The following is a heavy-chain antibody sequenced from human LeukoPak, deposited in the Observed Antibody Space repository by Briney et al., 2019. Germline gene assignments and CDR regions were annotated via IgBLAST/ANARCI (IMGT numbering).Heavy chain of an antibody. D-gene: IGHD3-9*01. J-gene: IGHJ4*02. V-gene: IGHV2-5*02. CDR3: AHSQDYYDILTGPTRIPTGG. CDR1: GFSLSTSGVG. Sequence: GSGPTLVNPTQTLTLTCTFSGFSLSTSGVGVGWIRQPPGKALEWLALIYWDDDKRYSPSLKSRLTITKDTSKNQVVLTMTNMDPVDTATYYCAHSQDYYDILTGPTRIPTGGWGQGTLVTVSS. CDR2: IYWDDDK.